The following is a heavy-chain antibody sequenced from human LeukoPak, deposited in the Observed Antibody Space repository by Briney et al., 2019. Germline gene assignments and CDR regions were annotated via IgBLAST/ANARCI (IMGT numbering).Heavy chain of an antibody. Sequence: GGSLRLSCAVSGFNLNSYAMHWVRQAPGKGLGWVAFIRHDEANSFYADSVQGRFTISRDTSKKLLYLQMNSLRVEDTAVYYCAKEYTPSSPLGELDSWGQGTLVTVSS. CDR3: AKEYTPSSPLGELDS. CDR2: IRHDEANS. V-gene: IGHV3-30*02. D-gene: IGHD6-6*01. CDR1: GFNLNSYA. J-gene: IGHJ4*02.